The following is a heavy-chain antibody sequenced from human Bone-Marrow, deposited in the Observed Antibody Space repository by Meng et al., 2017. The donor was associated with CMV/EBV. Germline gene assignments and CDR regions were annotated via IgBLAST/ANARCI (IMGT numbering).Heavy chain of an antibody. CDR3: ARATVY. D-gene: IGHD4-11*01. CDR1: GFTFSGYE. CDR2: IVTTGETV. V-gene: IGHV3-48*03. J-gene: IGHJ4*02. Sequence: GESLKISCAGSGFTFSGYEMNWVRQAPGKGPEWVSHIVTTGETVHYGDSVKGRFTISRDNSKNTLYLQMNSLRAEDTAVYYCARATVYWGQGTLVTVSS.